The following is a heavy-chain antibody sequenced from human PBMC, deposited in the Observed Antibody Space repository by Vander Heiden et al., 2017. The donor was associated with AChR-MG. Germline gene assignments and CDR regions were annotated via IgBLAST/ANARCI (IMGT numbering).Heavy chain of an antibody. CDR2: VDPEEGET. CDR3: ATLASRKDSQVLFSIPDY. D-gene: IGHD2-2*02. J-gene: IGHJ4*02. CDR1: GYTFTDYY. V-gene: IGHV1-69-2*01. Sequence: EVQLVQSGAEVKKPGATVKISCKVSGYTFTDYYLHWVQQAPGKGLEWMGLVDPEEGETIYAEKFQGRVTITADTSTDTAYMELSSLRSEDTAVYYCATLASRKDSQVLFSIPDYWGQGTLVTVSS.